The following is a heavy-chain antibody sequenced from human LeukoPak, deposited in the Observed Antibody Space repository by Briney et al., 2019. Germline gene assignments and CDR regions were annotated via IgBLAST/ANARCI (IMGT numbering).Heavy chain of an antibody. CDR2: IWYDGSNK. CDR1: GFTFSSYE. V-gene: IGHV3-33*08. Sequence: GGSLRLSCAASGFTFSSYEMNWVRQAPGKGLEWVAVIWYDGSNKYYADSVKGRFTISRDNSKNTLYLQMNSLRAEDTAVYYCARDTGSGYYGMDVWGQGTTVTVSS. CDR3: ARDTGSGYYGMDV. J-gene: IGHJ6*02. D-gene: IGHD3-10*01.